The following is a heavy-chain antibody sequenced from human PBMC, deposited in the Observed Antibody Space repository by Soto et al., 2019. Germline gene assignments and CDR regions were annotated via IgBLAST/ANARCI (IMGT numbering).Heavy chain of an antibody. V-gene: IGHV4-34*01. J-gene: IGHJ3*02. D-gene: IGHD4-17*01. Sequence: SETLSLTCAVYGGSFSGYYWSWIRQPPGKGLEWIGEINHSGSTNYNPSLKSRVTISVDTSKNQFSLKLSSVTAADTAVYYCAESSYYGGNYDDFDIWGQGTMVTVAS. CDR3: AESSYYGGNYDDFDI. CDR2: INHSGST. CDR1: GGSFSGYY.